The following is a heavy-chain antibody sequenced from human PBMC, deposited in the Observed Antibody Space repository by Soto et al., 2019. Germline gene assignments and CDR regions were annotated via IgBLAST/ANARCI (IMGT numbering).Heavy chain of an antibody. CDR1: GGSFSGYY. CDR2: INHSGST. J-gene: IGHJ5*02. CDR3: ARGRWPAAAGTKFRWFDP. D-gene: IGHD6-13*01. V-gene: IGHV4-34*01. Sequence: SETLSLTCAVYGGSFSGYYWSWIRQPPGKGLEWIGEINHSGSTNYNPSLKSRVTISVDTSKNQFSLKLSSVTAADTAVYYCARGRWPAAAGTKFRWFDPWGQGTLVTVSS.